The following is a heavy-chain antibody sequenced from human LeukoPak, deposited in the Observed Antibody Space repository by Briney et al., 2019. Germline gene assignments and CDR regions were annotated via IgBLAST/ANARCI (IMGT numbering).Heavy chain of an antibody. CDR1: GFTFSSYG. J-gene: IGHJ4*02. Sequence: GGSLRLSCAASGFTFSSYGMHWVRQAPGKGLEWVAFIRYDGSNKYYADSVKGRFTISRDNSKNTLYLQMNSLRAEDTAVYYCAKAPGYCSGGSCYDPDYWGQGTLVTVSS. CDR2: IRYDGSNK. D-gene: IGHD2-15*01. CDR3: AKAPGYCSGGSCYDPDY. V-gene: IGHV3-30*02.